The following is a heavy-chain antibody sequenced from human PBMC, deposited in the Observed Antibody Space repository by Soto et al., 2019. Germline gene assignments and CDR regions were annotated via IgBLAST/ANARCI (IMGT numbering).Heavy chain of an antibody. Sequence: QVQLVQSGAEVKKPGSSVKVSCKASGGTFSSYAISWVRQAPGQGLEWMGGIIPIFGTANYAQKFQGSVTITADDSTSTAYMELRSLRSEDTAVYYWESSSWAAAGSYYYYGMDVWGQGTTVTVSS. CDR3: ESSSWAAAGSYYYYGMDV. V-gene: IGHV1-69*01. CDR2: IIPIFGTA. CDR1: GGTFSSYA. J-gene: IGHJ6*02. D-gene: IGHD6-13*01.